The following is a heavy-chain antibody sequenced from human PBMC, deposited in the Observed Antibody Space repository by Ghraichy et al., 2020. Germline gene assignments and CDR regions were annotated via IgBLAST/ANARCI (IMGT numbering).Heavy chain of an antibody. D-gene: IGHD3-22*01. V-gene: IGHV4-38-2*02. CDR2: IYHSGST. Sequence: SQTLSLTCTVSGYSISSGYYWGWIRQPPGKGLEWIGSIYHSGSTYYNPSLKSRVTISVDTSKNQFSLKLSSVTAADTAVYYCVRVSSSGYYSLPYWGQGTLVTVSS. J-gene: IGHJ4*02. CDR3: VRVSSSGYYSLPY. CDR1: GYSISSGYY.